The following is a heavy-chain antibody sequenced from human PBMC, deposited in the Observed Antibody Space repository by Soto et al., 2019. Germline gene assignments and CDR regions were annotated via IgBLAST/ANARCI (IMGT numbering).Heavy chain of an antibody. CDR3: ATSFRYFDN. D-gene: IGHD3-9*01. CDR1: GFTPTTTP. V-gene: IGHV3-23*01. CDR2: ISGTASRT. Sequence: GGSLTLSCAVSGFTPTTTPLSWVRQPPGKGLEWVTTISGTASRTYYVDSVKGRFFISRDNSKNTVTLQMNNLTVDDTAVYYCATSFRYFDNWGQGTRVTVSS. J-gene: IGHJ5*02.